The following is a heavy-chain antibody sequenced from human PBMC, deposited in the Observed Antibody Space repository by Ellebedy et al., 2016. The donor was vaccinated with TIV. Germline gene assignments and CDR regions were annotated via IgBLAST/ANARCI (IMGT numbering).Heavy chain of an antibody. CDR1: GFTFSGYN. Sequence: PGGSLRLSCAASGFTFSGYNINWVRQAPGKGLEWVSHISNTSSYIYYADSVKGRFTISRDDAKNSLYLQMNSLRAEDTAVYYCARDSHCSDGGCYGKWGQGTLVTVSS. J-gene: IGHJ4*02. CDR3: ARDSHCSDGGCYGK. CDR2: ISNTSSYI. D-gene: IGHD2-15*01. V-gene: IGHV3-21*01.